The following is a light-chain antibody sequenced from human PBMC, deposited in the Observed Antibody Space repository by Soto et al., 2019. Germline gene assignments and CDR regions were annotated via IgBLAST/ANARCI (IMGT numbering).Light chain of an antibody. J-gene: IGLJ2*01. CDR3: QSYDSSLSGVV. CDR1: RSNIGAGYD. V-gene: IGLV1-40*01. Sequence: QAVVTQPPSVSGAPGQRVTISCTGSRSNIGAGYDVHWYQQLPGTAPKLLIYANSNRPSGVPDRFSGSKSGTSASLAITGLQAEDEADYYCQSYDSSLSGVVFGGGTKVTVL. CDR2: ANS.